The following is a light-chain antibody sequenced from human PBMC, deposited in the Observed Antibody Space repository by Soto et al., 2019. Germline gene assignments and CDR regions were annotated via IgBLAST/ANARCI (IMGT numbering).Light chain of an antibody. Sequence: ELVLTQSPATLSLSPGERATLSCRASQSVSSSLAWYQQKPGHAPRLLIYDASNRATGIPARFSGSGSGTDFTLTISSLEPEDFAVYYCQQRSNWPELTFGGGTKVEIK. CDR1: QSVSSS. J-gene: IGKJ4*01. CDR2: DAS. CDR3: QQRSNWPELT. V-gene: IGKV3-11*01.